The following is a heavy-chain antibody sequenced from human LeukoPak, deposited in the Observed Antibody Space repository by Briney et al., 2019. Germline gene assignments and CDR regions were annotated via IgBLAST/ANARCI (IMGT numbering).Heavy chain of an antibody. D-gene: IGHD4/OR15-4a*01. CDR2: TSFSGRTT. Sequence: GGSLRLSCAASGFIFSDYYMSWFRQVPGKGLEWIAYTSFSGRTTYYADSVEGRLTISRDNAQNSLFLQMNSLRAEDTALYYCARGALTYYYDSWGQGTLVTVST. CDR1: GFIFSDYY. V-gene: IGHV3-11*01. J-gene: IGHJ4*02. CDR3: ARGALTYYYDS.